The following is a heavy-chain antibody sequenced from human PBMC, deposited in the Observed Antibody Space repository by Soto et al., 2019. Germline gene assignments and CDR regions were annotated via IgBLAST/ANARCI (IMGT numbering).Heavy chain of an antibody. CDR1: GYTFTSYA. J-gene: IGHJ4*02. V-gene: IGHV1-3*01. D-gene: IGHD6-19*01. CDR3: ARAAYSSGWYAGY. CDR2: INAGNGNT. Sequence: EASVKVSCKASGYTFTSYAMHWVRQAPGQRLEWMGWINAGNGNTKYSQKFQGRVTITRDTSASTAYMELNSLRGEDTAMYYCARAAYSSGWYAGYWGQGTLVTVSS.